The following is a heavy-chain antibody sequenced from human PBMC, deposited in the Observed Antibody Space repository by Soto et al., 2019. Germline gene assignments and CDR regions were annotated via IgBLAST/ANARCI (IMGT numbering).Heavy chain of an antibody. J-gene: IGHJ4*02. CDR2: ISAYNGDT. CDR1: GYTFTSYG. V-gene: IGHV1-18*01. Sequence: QAQLVQSGGEVKKPGASVKVSCRASGYTFTSYGYAWVRPAPGQGLEWMGWISAYNGDTNYAQKFQDRVTLTTDTSTTTAHMELRNLGSDDTAVYYCARSGAYCTSITCLFDSFWGLGTLVTGSS. CDR3: ARSGAYCTSITCLFDSF. D-gene: IGHD2-8*01.